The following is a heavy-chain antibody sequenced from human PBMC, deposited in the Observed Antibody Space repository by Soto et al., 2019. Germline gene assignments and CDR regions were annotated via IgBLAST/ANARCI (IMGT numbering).Heavy chain of an antibody. D-gene: IGHD1-7*01. CDR1: GFTFSNSG. CDR2: ISGSGINT. J-gene: IGHJ4*02. Sequence: EVQLLESGGALVQSGGSLRLSCAASGFTFSNSGMTWVRQAPGGGPEWVSSISGSGINTYYADSVRGRFTISRDNSKNTQYLQMNSLRAEDTAVYYCAKDRRSTGNYGYFDYWGQGTLVTVSS. V-gene: IGHV3-23*01. CDR3: AKDRRSTGNYGYFDY.